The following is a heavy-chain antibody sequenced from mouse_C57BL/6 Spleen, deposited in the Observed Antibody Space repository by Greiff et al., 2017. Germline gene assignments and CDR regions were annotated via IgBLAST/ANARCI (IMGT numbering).Heavy chain of an antibody. CDR3: AKNWEGY. CDR2: IYPGDGDT. J-gene: IGHJ2*01. Sequence: VQLQQPGPELVKPGASVKISCKASGYAFSSSWMNWVKQRPGKGLEWIGRIYPGDGDTNYNGKFKGKATLTADKSSSTAYMQLSSLTSEDSAVYFCAKNWEGYWGQGTTLTVSS. D-gene: IGHD4-1*01. V-gene: IGHV1-82*01. CDR1: GYAFSSSW.